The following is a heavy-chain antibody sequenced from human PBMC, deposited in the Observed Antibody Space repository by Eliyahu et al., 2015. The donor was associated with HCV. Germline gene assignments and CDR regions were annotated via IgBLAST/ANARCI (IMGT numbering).Heavy chain of an antibody. V-gene: IGHV1-2*02. D-gene: IGHD3-10*01. Sequence: QVQLVQSGAEVKKPGASVKVSCRASGYTFSAYFMHWLRQAPGQGPEWMGCFDPNSGGTTYAQKFQGRVTMTRDTSISTAYMELSRLTSGDTAVYFCARDGLYHGSGTSYSDFWGQGTLVTVSX. CDR2: FDPNSGGT. CDR3: ARDGLYHGSGTSYSDF. CDR1: GYTFSAYF. J-gene: IGHJ4*02.